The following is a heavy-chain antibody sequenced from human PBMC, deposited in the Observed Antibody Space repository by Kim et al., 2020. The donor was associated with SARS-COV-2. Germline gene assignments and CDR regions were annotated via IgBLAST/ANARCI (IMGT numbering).Heavy chain of an antibody. J-gene: IGHJ5*01. D-gene: IGHD3-10*01. CDR1: DGSIISTYY. V-gene: IGHV4-4*07. CDR3: ARGADGSGGLGWFDS. Sequence: SETLSLTCTVSDGSIISTYYWSWIRQPAGKGLEWIGRINTSGTTNYNPSLKSRVSMSVDTSKNQFSLKLTSVTAADTALYYCARGADGSGGLGWFDSWG. CDR2: INTSGTT.